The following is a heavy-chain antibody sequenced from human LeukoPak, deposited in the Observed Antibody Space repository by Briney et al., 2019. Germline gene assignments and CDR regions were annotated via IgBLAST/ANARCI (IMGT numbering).Heavy chain of an antibody. Sequence: SVKVSCKASGGTFSSYAISWVRQAPGQGLEWMGGIIPIFGTANYAQKFQGRVTITADESTSTAYMELSSLRSEDTAVYYCASAVDTAHSRTKYYFGYWGQGTLVTVSS. V-gene: IGHV1-69*01. CDR1: GGTFSSYA. J-gene: IGHJ4*02. D-gene: IGHD5-18*01. CDR2: IIPIFGTA. CDR3: ASAVDTAHSRTKYYFGY.